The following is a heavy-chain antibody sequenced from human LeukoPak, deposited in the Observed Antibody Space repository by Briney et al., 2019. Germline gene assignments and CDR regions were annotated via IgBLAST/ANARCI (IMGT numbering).Heavy chain of an antibody. CDR2: VDPEDGET. Sequence: ASVKLSCKVSGYTFTHYYMHWVHQAPGKGLEWMGLVDPEDGETIYAEKFQGRVTITADTSTDTAYMELSSLRSEDTAVYYCATYQWELPSFDYWGQGTLVTVSS. J-gene: IGHJ4*02. D-gene: IGHD1-26*01. V-gene: IGHV1-69-2*01. CDR3: ATYQWELPSFDY. CDR1: GYTFTHYY.